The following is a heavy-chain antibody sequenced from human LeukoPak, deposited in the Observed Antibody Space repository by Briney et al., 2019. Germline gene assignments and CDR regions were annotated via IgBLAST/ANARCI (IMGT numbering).Heavy chain of an antibody. CDR1: GFTFSSYS. D-gene: IGHD3-10*01. Sequence: PGGSLRLSCAASGFTFSSYSMNWVRQAPGKGVERVSSISSSSSYIYYADSVKGRFTISRDKEKNSLYLQMNRLRDEETAVYYCARDQGSMVRCVTSGYWGPGTLVTVSS. CDR2: ISSSSSYI. V-gene: IGHV3-21*01. J-gene: IGHJ4*02. CDR3: ARDQGSMVRCVTSGY.